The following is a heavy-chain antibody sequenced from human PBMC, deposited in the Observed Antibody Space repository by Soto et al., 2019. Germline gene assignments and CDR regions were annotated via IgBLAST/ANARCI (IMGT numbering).Heavy chain of an antibody. CDR1: GGSFSGYY. J-gene: IGHJ5*02. CDR2: INHSGST. CDR3: ASSWFDP. V-gene: IGHV4-34*01. Sequence: SETLSLTCAVYGGSFSGYYWSWIRQPPGKGLEWIGEINHSGSTNYNPSLKSRVTISIDTSKNQFSLKLSSVTAADTAVYYCASSWFDPWGQGTLVTVSS.